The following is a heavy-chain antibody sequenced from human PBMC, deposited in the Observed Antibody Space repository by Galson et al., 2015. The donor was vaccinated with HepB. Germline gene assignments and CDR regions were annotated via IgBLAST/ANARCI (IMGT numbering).Heavy chain of an antibody. D-gene: IGHD1-7*01. CDR1: GYTLTELS. Sequence: SVKVSCKVSGYTLTELSMHWVRQAPGKGLEWMGGFDPEDGETIYAQKFQGRVTMTEDTSTDTAHMELSSLRSEDTAVYYCATVFTVPGITGTTRGWFDPWGQGTLVTVSS. V-gene: IGHV1-24*01. CDR3: ATVFTVPGITGTTRGWFDP. CDR2: FDPEDGET. J-gene: IGHJ5*02.